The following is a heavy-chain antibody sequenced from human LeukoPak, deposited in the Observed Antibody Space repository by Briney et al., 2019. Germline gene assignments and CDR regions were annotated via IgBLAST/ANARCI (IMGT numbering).Heavy chain of an antibody. V-gene: IGHV1-69*05. D-gene: IGHD2-21*01. CDR1: GGTFSSYA. CDR2: IIPIFGTA. Sequence: ASVKVSCKASGGTFSSYAISWVRQAPGQGLEWMGGIIPIFGTANYAQKFQGRVTNTTDESTSTAYMELSSLRSEDTAVYYCARDPYSRGPYYYYYMDVWGKGTTVTVSS. CDR3: ARDPYSRGPYYYYYMDV. J-gene: IGHJ6*03.